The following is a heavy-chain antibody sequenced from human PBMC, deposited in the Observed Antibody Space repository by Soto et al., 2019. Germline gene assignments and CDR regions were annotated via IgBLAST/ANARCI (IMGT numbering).Heavy chain of an antibody. CDR3: ARKGKYDSTAYDY. Sequence: QVQLVQSGAEVKKPGASVKVSCKASGYTFTGYYMHWVRQAPGQGREWMGWINPNSGGTNHAQNFQGWVTMTRDTSISTAYMEMSKLRSDDTDVHYCARKGKYDSTAYDYRGQGTLVTVSS. CDR2: INPNSGGT. D-gene: IGHD3-22*01. CDR1: GYTFTGYY. J-gene: IGHJ4*02. V-gene: IGHV1-2*04.